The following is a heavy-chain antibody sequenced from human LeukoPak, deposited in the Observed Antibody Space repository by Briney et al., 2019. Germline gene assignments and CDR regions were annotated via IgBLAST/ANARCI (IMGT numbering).Heavy chain of an antibody. J-gene: IGHJ4*02. CDR3: ARVLSIVVVTAADFDY. D-gene: IGHD2-21*02. V-gene: IGHV1-18*01. CDR2: ISAYNGNT. CDR1: GYTFTSYG. Sequence: ASVKVSCKASGYTFTSYGISWVRQAPGQGLEWMGWISAYNGNTNYAQKLQGRVTMTTDTSTSTAYMELRSLRSDDTAVYYCARVLSIVVVTAADFDYWGQGTPVTVSS.